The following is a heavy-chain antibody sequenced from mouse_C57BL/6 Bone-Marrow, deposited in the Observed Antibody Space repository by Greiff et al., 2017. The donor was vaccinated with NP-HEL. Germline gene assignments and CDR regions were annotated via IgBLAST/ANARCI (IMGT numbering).Heavy chain of an antibody. D-gene: IGHD3-2*02. CDR2: IDPASGTT. Sequence: EVQLQQSVAELVRPGASVKLSCTASGFNFKNTYMHWVKQRPEQGLEWIGRIDPASGTTNYAPKVQGKVTITADTSSNTALLQLSSLTSEDTTIYCCAPLYSSGWGRGTLVTVSA. CDR1: GFNFKNTY. J-gene: IGHJ3*01. CDR3: APLYSSG. V-gene: IGHV14-3*01.